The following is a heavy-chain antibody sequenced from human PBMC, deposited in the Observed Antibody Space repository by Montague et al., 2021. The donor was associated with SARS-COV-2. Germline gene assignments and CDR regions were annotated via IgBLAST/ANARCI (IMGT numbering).Heavy chain of an antibody. D-gene: IGHD6-13*01. CDR3: ARGAGYSSSWYLAFEI. CDR1: SGSISSYY. CDR2: IYYSGST. V-gene: IGHV4-59*01. J-gene: IGHJ3*02. Sequence: SETLSLTCTVSSGSISSYYWSWIRQPPGKGLEWIGYIYYSGSTNYNPSLKRRVTISVDTSKNQFSLQLSSVTAADTAVYYCARGAGYSSSWYLAFEIWGQGTMVTVSS.